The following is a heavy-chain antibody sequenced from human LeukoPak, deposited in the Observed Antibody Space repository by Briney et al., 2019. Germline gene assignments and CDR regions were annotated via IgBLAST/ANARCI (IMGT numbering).Heavy chain of an antibody. D-gene: IGHD3-10*01. CDR1: GFTFSSYA. J-gene: IGHJ5*02. CDR3: AKDRMVRGVIEGNWFDP. V-gene: IGHV3-23*01. CDR2: ISGSGGST. Sequence: GASLRLSCAASGFTFSSYAMSWVRQAPGKGLEWVSAISGSGGSTYYADSVKGRFTISRDNSENTLYLQMNSLRAEDTAVYYCAKDRMVRGVIEGNWFDPWGQGTLVTVSS.